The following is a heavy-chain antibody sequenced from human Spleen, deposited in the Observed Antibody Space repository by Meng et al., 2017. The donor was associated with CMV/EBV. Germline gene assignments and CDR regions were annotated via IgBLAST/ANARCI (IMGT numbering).Heavy chain of an antibody. V-gene: IGHV3-23*01. J-gene: IGHJ4*02. Sequence: GESLKISCAASGFTFSSYAMTWVRQAPGKGLEWVSTIIGNGGSTYYTDSVKGRFTLSRDNPKNTLYLQMNSLRAEDTAVYYCAKVAGGYGDPRYDYWGQGTLVTVSS. CDR1: GFTFSSYA. CDR2: IIGNGGST. D-gene: IGHD4-17*01. CDR3: AKVAGGYGDPRYDY.